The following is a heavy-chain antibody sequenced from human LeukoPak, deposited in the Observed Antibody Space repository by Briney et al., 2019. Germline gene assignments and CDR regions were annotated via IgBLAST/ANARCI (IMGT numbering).Heavy chain of an antibody. V-gene: IGHV3-11*01. J-gene: IGHJ6*03. D-gene: IGHD6-6*01. CDR3: ARLRSSSFYYYYMDV. Sequence: GGSLRLSCAASGFTFSDYYMSWIRQAPGKGLEWVSYISSSGSTIYYADSVKGRFTISRDNAKNSLYLQMNSLRAEDTAVYYCARLRSSSFYYYYMDVWGKGTTVSVSS. CDR2: ISSSGSTI. CDR1: GFTFSDYY.